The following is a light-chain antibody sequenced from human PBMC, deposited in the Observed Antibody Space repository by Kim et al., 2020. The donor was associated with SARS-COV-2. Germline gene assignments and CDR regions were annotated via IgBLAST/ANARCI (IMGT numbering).Light chain of an antibody. J-gene: IGKJ1*01. Sequence: AIRITQSPSSLSASAGDRVAITCRASQSISSYLAWYQQKPGKAPELLIYAASTLHSGVPSRFSGSGSGTDFTLTISCLQSEDFATYYCQQYYSYPRTFGQATKVDIK. CDR2: AAS. V-gene: IGKV1-8*01. CDR3: QQYYSYPRT. CDR1: QSISSY.